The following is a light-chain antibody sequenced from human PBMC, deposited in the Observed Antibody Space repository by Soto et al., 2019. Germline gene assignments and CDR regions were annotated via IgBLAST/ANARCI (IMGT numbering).Light chain of an antibody. CDR1: QSISSW. CDR3: QQYHTYPCT. Sequence: DIPMTQSPSTLSASVGDRVTITCRASQSISSWLAWYQQKPGKAPKLLIYKASSLESGVPSRFSGSGSGTEFTLTISSLQPDDFATYYCQQYHTYPCTFGQGTKVEI. J-gene: IGKJ1*01. V-gene: IGKV1-5*03. CDR2: KAS.